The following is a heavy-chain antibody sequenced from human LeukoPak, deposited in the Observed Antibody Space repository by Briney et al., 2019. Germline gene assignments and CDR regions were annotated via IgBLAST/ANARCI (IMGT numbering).Heavy chain of an antibody. CDR1: GFTFSSYG. J-gene: IGHJ4*02. D-gene: IGHD3-10*01. V-gene: IGHV3-30*18. CDR3: ANGHWRGSGSYLLKN. CDR2: ISYDGSNK. Sequence: GGSLRLSCAASGFTFSSYGMHWVRQAPGKGLEWVAVISYDGSNKYYADSVKGRFTISRDNSKNTLYLQMNSLRAEDTAVYYCANGHWRGSGSYLLKNWGQGTLVTVSS.